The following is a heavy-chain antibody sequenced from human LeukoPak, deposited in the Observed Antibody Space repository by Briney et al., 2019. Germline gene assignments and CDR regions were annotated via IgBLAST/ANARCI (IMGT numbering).Heavy chain of an antibody. CDR3: AREFLEWSGNWFDP. V-gene: IGHV3-48*01. Sequence: GGSLRLSCAASGFTFSSYSMNWVRQAPGKGLEWVSYISSSSSTIYYADSVKGRSTISRDNAKNSLYLQMNSLRAEDTAVYYCAREFLEWSGNWFDPWGQGTLVTVSS. D-gene: IGHD3-3*01. CDR2: ISSSSSTI. J-gene: IGHJ5*02. CDR1: GFTFSSYS.